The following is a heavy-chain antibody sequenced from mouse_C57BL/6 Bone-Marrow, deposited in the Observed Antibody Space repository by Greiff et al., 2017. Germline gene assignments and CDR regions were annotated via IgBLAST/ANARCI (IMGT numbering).Heavy chain of an antibody. CDR1: GYTFTDYY. J-gene: IGHJ4*01. D-gene: IGHD2-2*01. Sequence: QVQLQQSGAELVRPGASVKLSCKASGYTFTDYYINWVKQRPGQGLEWIARIYPGSGNTYYNEKFKGKATLTAEKSSSTAYMQLSSLTSEDSAVYFCARLGLYGYDGLMDYWGQGTSVTVSS. V-gene: IGHV1-76*01. CDR3: ARLGLYGYDGLMDY. CDR2: IYPGSGNT.